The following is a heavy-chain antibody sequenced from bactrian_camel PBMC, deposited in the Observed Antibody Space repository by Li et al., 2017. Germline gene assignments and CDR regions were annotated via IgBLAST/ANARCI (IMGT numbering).Heavy chain of an antibody. J-gene: IGHJ6*01. V-gene: IGHV3S53*01. CDR2: IDSDGST. CDR1: GDTHSVKR. Sequence: HVQLVESGGGSVQAGGSLTLSCVRSGDTHSVKRIGWFRQAPGKEREGVAAIDSDGSTSYADSVKGRFTISKDNANNTLWLQMNNLKPEDTAMYYCAADIGWRLVCAVVRVTAGSSFGYWGQGTQVTVS. CDR3: AADIGWRLVCAVVRVTAGSSFGY. D-gene: IGHD1*01.